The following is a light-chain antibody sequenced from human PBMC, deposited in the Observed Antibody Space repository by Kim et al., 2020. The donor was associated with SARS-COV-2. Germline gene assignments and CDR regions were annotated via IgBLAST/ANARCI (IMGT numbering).Light chain of an antibody. CDR2: AAS. V-gene: IGKV1-27*01. J-gene: IGKJ1*01. CDR1: QDITNY. Sequence: DLQMTQSPSSLSASVGDRVTITCRASQDITNYLAWYQQHPGKLPTLLIYAASTLRSGVPSRFRGSGPGTDFTLTITSLQPEDVATYYCQKYDSAPRTFGQGTKVDIK. CDR3: QKYDSAPRT.